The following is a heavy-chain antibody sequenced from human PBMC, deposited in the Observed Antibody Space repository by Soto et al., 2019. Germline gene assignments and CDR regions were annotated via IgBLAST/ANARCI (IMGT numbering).Heavy chain of an antibody. D-gene: IGHD6-19*01. CDR3: ARGIKSHSGGCLMS. CDR2: IYYSGST. CDR1: GGSVSSGSYY. V-gene: IGHV4-61*01. J-gene: IGHJ4*02. Sequence: PSETLSLTCTVSGGSVSSGSYYWSWIRHPPGKGLEWIGYIYYSGSTNYNPSLKSRVTISVDTSKNQFSLKLSSVTAADTAVYYCARGIKSHSGGCLMSWGQGTLVTVSS.